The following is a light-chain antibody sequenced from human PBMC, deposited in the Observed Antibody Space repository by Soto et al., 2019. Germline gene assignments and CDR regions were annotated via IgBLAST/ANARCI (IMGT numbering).Light chain of an antibody. CDR2: AVN. V-gene: IGLV2-14*01. Sequence: QSVLTQPASVSGSPGQSITISCTGTSSDVGGYNYVSWYQQHPGKAPKLLIYAVNDRPSGISDRFSGAKSDNTASLTISGLQAEDEADYYCSSYTSSGTSVVFGGGTKLTVL. CDR3: SSYTSSGTSVV. CDR1: SSDVGGYNY. J-gene: IGLJ2*01.